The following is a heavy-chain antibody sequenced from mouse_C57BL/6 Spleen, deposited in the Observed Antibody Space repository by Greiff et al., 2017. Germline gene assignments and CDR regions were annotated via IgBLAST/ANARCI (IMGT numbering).Heavy chain of an antibody. CDR2: ICYDGSN. Sequence: ESGPGLVKPSQSLSLTCSVTGYSITSGYYWNWIRQFPGNKLEWMGYICYDGSNNYNPSLKNRISITRDTSKNQFFLKLNSVTTEDTATYYCARVIYDGYYNFDYWGQGTTLTVSS. J-gene: IGHJ2*01. D-gene: IGHD2-3*01. CDR1: GYSITSGYY. V-gene: IGHV3-6*01. CDR3: ARVIYDGYYNFDY.